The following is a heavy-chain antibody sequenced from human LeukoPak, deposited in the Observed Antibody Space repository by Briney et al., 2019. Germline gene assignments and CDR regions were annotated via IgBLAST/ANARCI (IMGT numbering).Heavy chain of an antibody. V-gene: IGHV1-69*13. CDR1: GGTLSSYA. D-gene: IGHD3-22*01. CDR3: AKHYYYDSSGYHLDY. J-gene: IGHJ4*02. Sequence: SVKVSCKASGGTLSSYAISWVRQAPGQGLEWMGGIIPIFGTANYAQKFQDRVTITADESTSTAYMELSSLRSEDTAVYYCAKHYYYDSSGYHLDYWGQGTLVTVSS. CDR2: IIPIFGTA.